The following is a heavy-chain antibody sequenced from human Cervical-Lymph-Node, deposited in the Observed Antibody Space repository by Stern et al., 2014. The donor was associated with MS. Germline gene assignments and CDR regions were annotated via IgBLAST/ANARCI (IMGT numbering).Heavy chain of an antibody. Sequence: QVKLQESGPGLVKASETLSLTCTVSGDSISRYYWTWIRQPPGKGLEWIGEISYSGSTNYNPSLKSRVTLSVDTSKNQFSLKLSSVTAADTAVYYCARRDYYDYDDAFDIWGQGTMVTVSS. J-gene: IGHJ3*02. V-gene: IGHV4-59*01. CDR2: ISYSGST. CDR1: GDSISRYY. D-gene: IGHD3-22*01. CDR3: ARRDYYDYDDAFDI.